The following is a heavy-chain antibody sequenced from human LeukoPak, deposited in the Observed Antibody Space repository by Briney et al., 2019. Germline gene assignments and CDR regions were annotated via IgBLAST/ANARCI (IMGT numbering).Heavy chain of an antibody. CDR2: IIPIFGTA. V-gene: IGHV1-69*05. J-gene: IGHJ5*02. CDR1: GGTFSSYA. D-gene: IGHD1-26*01. CDR3: ARVAQVGATTWFDP. Sequence: SVKVSCKASGGTFSSYAISWVRQAPGQGLEWMGGIIPIFGTANYAQKFQGRVTITTDESTSTAYIELSSLRSEDTAVYYCARVAQVGATTWFDPWGQGTLVTVSS.